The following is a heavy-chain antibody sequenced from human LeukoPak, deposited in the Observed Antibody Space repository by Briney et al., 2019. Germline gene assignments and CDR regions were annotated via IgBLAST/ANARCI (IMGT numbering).Heavy chain of an antibody. Sequence: SETLSLTCTVSGGSISSSYWSWVRQPPGKGLEWIGYIDNSGSTNYNPSLKSRVTISLDTPKSQFSLKLSSVTAADTAVYYCARAPLYSGGSGWSIYYFYAMDVWAKGPRSPSP. CDR2: IDNSGST. CDR3: ARAPLYSGGSGWSIYYFYAMDV. V-gene: IGHV4-59*01. CDR1: GGSISSSY. D-gene: IGHD6-19*01. J-gene: IGHJ6*02.